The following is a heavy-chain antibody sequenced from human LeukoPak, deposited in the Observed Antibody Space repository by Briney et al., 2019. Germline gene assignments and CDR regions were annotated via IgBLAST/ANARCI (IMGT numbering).Heavy chain of an antibody. J-gene: IGHJ4*02. D-gene: IGHD2-8*01. Sequence: SETLSLTCTVSGYSISSGYYWGWIRQPPGRGLEWIGSIYHSGSTYYNPSLKSRVAISVDTSKNQFSLKLRSVTAADTAVYYCARVTSRLGVCDYWGQGSLVTVSS. CDR3: ARVTSRLGVCDY. V-gene: IGHV4-38-2*02. CDR1: GYSISSGYY. CDR2: IYHSGST.